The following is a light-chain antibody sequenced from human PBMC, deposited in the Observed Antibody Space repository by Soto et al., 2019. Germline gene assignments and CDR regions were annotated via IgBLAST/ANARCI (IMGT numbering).Light chain of an antibody. CDR3: LQHNLFPRT. CDR1: QAIRND. Sequence: DIQMTQSPSSLSASVGDRVTITCRASQAIRNDLAWYQQKPGRAPKRLIYGSSSLQGGVPSRFSGSGSGTEFTLTISSLQPEDFGTYYCLQHNLFPRTFGQGTKVEIK. J-gene: IGKJ1*01. CDR2: GSS. V-gene: IGKV1-17*01.